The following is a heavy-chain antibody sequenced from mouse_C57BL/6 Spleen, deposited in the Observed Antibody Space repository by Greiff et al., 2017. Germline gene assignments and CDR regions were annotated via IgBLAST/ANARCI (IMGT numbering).Heavy chain of an antibody. CDR1: GYTFTSYW. CDR3: ARMGWAEAY. CDR2: IDPSDSYT. J-gene: IGHJ3*01. D-gene: IGHD2-3*01. Sequence: VQLQQPGAELVMPGASVKLSCKASGYTFTSYWMHWVKQRPGQGLEWIGEIDPSDSYTNYNQKFKGKSTLTVDKSSSTAYMQLSSLTSEDSAVYYCARMGWAEAYWGQGTLVTVSA. V-gene: IGHV1-69*01.